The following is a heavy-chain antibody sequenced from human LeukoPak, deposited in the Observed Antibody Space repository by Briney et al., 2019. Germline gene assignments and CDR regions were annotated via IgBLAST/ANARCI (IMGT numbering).Heavy chain of an antibody. CDR3: AKGGLWFGKNDY. V-gene: IGHV3-23*01. D-gene: IGHD3-10*01. Sequence: GGSLRLSCAASGFTFSTYAMSWVSQAPGKGLEWVSAISGSGDSTYYADSVKGRFTISRDNSKDTLYLQMNSLRAEDTAVYYCAKGGLWFGKNDYWGQGTLVTVSS. CDR1: GFTFSTYA. CDR2: ISGSGDST. J-gene: IGHJ4*02.